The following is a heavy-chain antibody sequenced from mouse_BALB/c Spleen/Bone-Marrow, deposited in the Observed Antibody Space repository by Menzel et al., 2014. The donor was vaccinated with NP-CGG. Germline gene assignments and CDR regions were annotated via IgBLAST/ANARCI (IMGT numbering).Heavy chain of an antibody. CDR3: TRETAVVADFDY. D-gene: IGHD1-1*01. CDR2: IHYSGYT. V-gene: IGHV3-1*02. J-gene: IGHJ2*01. CDR1: GYSITSGYG. Sequence: EVKVVESGPDLVKPSQSLSLTCTVTGYSITSGYGWHWIRQFPGNKLEWMGYIHYSGYTDYNPSLKSRISITRDTSKNQFFLLLNSVTTEDTATYYCTRETAVVADFDYWGQGTTLTVSS.